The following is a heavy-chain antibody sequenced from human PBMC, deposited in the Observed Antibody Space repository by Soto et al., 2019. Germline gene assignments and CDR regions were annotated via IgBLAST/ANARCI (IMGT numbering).Heavy chain of an antibody. D-gene: IGHD2-2*01. Sequence: QVQLVESGGGVVQPGRSLRLSCAASGFTFSSYAMHWVRQAPGKGLEWVAVISYDGSNKYYADSVKGRFTISRDNSKNKLYLQMNSLRAEDTAVYYCARPYCISTSCFWWFDPWGQGTLVTVSS. CDR2: ISYDGSNK. V-gene: IGHV3-30-3*01. CDR3: ARPYCISTSCFWWFDP. J-gene: IGHJ5*02. CDR1: GFTFSSYA.